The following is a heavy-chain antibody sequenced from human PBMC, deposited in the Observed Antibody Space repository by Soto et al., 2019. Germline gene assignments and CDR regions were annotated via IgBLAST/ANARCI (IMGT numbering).Heavy chain of an antibody. V-gene: IGHV4-31*03. CDR1: GGSISSGGYY. D-gene: IGHD3-3*01. CDR2: IYYSGST. J-gene: IGHJ6*03. Sequence: SETLSLTCTVSGGSISSGGYYWSWIRQHPGKGLEWIGYIYYSGSTYYNPSLKSRVTISVDTSKNQFSLKLSSVTAADTAVYYCSRTWGSTDYDFWSGYFYYYMDVWGKGTTVTVSS. CDR3: SRTWGSTDYDFWSGYFYYYMDV.